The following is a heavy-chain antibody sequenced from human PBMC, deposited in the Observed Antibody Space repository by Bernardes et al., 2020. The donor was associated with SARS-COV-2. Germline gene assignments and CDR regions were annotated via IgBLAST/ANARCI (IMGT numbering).Heavy chain of an antibody. CDR3: ARGFDY. CDR1: GFTFSTYA. J-gene: IGHJ4*02. Sequence: GGSLRLSCAASGFTFSTYAMSWVRQAPGKGLEWVSAIGPTGSNRDYTDSVKGRFTISRDNSKNTLYLQINSLRVEDTAVYYCARGFDYWGQGILVTVSS. CDR2: IGPTGSNR. V-gene: IGHV3-23*01.